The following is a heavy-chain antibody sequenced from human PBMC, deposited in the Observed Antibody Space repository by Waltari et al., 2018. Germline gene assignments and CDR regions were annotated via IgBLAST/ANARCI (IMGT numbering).Heavy chain of an antibody. J-gene: IGHJ4*02. CDR1: GYTFTSYA. Sequence: QVQLVQSGAEVKKPGASVKVSCKASGYTFTSYAMHWVRQAPGQRLEWMGWINAGNGNTKYSQKLQGRVTITRDTSASTAYMELSSLRSEDTAVYYCARVVAAAGFDYWGQGTLVTVSS. V-gene: IGHV1-3*01. CDR3: ARVVAAAGFDY. D-gene: IGHD6-13*01. CDR2: INAGNGNT.